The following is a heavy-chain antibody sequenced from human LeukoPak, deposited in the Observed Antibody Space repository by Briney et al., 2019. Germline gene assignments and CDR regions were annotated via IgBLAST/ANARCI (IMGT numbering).Heavy chain of an antibody. J-gene: IGHJ6*02. V-gene: IGHV3-33*01. CDR3: ARAERAAHIVVATASVGGYYYGMDV. CDR1: GFTFSSYG. CDR2: IWYDGSNK. Sequence: GGSLRLSCAASGFTFSSYGMHWVRQAPGRGLEWVAVIWYDGSNKYYADSVKGRFTISRDNSKNTLYLQMNSLRAEDTAVYYCARAERAAHIVVATASVGGYYYGMDVWGQGTTVTVSS. D-gene: IGHD2-21*02.